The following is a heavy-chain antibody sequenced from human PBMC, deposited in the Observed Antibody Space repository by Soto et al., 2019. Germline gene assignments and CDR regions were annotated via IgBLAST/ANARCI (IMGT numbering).Heavy chain of an antibody. CDR3: ARDGYCSGGSCYPDEYYFNY. V-gene: IGHV3-30-3*01. CDR2: ISYDGSNK. CDR1: GFTFSSYA. Sequence: QVQLVESGGGVVQPGRSLRLSCAASGFTFSSYAMHWVRQAPGKGLEWVAVISYDGSNKYYADSVKGRFTISRDNSKNTLYLQMNSLRAEETAVYYCARDGYCSGGSCYPDEYYFNYWGQGTLVTVSS. J-gene: IGHJ4*02. D-gene: IGHD2-15*01.